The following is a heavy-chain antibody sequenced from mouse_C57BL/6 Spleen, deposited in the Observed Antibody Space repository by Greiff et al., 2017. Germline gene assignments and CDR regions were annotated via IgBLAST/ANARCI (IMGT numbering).Heavy chain of an antibody. CDR1: GFTFSDYG. CDR3: ARPTTVDAMDY. D-gene: IGHD1-1*01. J-gene: IGHJ4*01. Sequence: EVMLVESGGGLVKPGGSLKLSCAASGFTFSDYGMHWVRQAPEKGLEWVAYISSGSSTIYYADTVKGRFTISRDNAKNTLFLQMTSLRSEDTAMYYCARPTTVDAMDYWGQGTSVTVSS. CDR2: ISSGSSTI. V-gene: IGHV5-17*01.